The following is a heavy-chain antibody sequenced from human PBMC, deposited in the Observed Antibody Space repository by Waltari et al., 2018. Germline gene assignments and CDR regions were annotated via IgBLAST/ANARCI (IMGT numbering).Heavy chain of an antibody. CDR1: GASISSSAYY. J-gene: IGHJ4*01. Sequence: QPQLQESGPGLVKPSATLSLTCTVSGASISSSAYYCGWIRQPPGKGLEWIGNICYNGGPSSNPSLNSRVTISVDTSKNQVSLRLNSVTAADTAVYYCGSSPSQGTEWRSPIDYWGQGALVTVSS. CDR2: ICYNGGP. D-gene: IGHD3-3*01. CDR3: GSSPSQGTEWRSPIDY. V-gene: IGHV4-39*01.